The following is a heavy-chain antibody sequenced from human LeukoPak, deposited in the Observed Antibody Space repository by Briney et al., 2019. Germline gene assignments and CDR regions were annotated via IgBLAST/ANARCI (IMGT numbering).Heavy chain of an antibody. Sequence: QPGRSLRLSCAASGFTFSSNAMHWVRQAPGKGLEWVAIISYDGSNKYYADSVKGRFTISRDKSKNTLYLQMNSLRGEDTAVYYCARSAAAGRIVATFDYWGQGTLVTVSS. D-gene: IGHD5-12*01. J-gene: IGHJ4*02. V-gene: IGHV3-30*04. CDR1: GFTFSSNA. CDR2: ISYDGSNK. CDR3: ARSAAAGRIVATFDY.